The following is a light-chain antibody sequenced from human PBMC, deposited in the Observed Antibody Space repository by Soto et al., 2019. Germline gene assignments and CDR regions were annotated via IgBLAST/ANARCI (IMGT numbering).Light chain of an antibody. J-gene: IGLJ2*01. CDR1: SSDVGGYNY. Sequence: QSVLTQPASVSGSPGQSITISCTGTSSDVGGYNYVSWYQQHPGKAPKLIIYDVNNRPSGVSNRFSGSKSGNTASLTISWLQAEDEADYDCSSYCSSYTSRSTHEFGGGTKVTVL. CDR2: DVN. CDR3: SSYTSRSTHE. V-gene: IGLV2-14*03.